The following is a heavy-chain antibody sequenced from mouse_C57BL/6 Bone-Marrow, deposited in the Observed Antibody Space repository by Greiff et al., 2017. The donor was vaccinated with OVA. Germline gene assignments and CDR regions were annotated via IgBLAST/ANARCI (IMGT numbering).Heavy chain of an antibody. CDR3: ARHARGNYPYAMDY. CDR1: GFSLTSYG. J-gene: IGHJ4*01. CDR2: IWSDGST. V-gene: IGHV2-6-1*01. D-gene: IGHD2-1*01. Sequence: VQLVESGPGLVAPSQSLSITCTVSGFSLTSYGVHWVRQPPGKGLEWLVVIWSDGSTTYNSALKSRLSISKDNSKSQVFLKMNSLQTDDTAMYYCARHARGNYPYAMDYWGQGTSVTVSS.